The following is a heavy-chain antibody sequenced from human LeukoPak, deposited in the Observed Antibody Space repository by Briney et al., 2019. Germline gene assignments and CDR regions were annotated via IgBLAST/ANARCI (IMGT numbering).Heavy chain of an antibody. J-gene: IGHJ4*02. D-gene: IGHD6-13*01. V-gene: IGHV3-48*03. CDR2: ISSSGSTI. CDR3: ARDPDIAAAYVAYYFDY. Sequence: GGSLRLSCAASGFTFSSYEMNWVRQAPGKGLEWVSYISSSGSTIYYADSVKGRFTISRDNAKNSLYLQMNSLRAEDTAVYYCARDPDIAAAYVAYYFDYSGQGTLVTVSS. CDR1: GFTFSSYE.